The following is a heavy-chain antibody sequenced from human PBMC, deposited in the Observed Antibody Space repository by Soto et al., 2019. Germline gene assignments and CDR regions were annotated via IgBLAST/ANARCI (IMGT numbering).Heavy chain of an antibody. CDR3: AKVPFPPYYDFWSGGDGAFDI. V-gene: IGHV3-30*18. CDR2: ISYDGSNK. Sequence: QAQLVESGGGVVQPGRSLRLSCAASGFTFSSYGMHWVRQAPGKGLEWVAVISYDGSNKYYADSVKGRFTISRDNSKNTLYLQMNSLRAEDTAVYYCAKVPFPPYYDFWSGGDGAFDIWGQGTMVTVSS. J-gene: IGHJ3*02. D-gene: IGHD3-3*01. CDR1: GFTFSSYG.